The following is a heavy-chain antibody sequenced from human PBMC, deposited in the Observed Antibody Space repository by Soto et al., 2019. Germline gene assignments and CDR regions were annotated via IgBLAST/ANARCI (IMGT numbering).Heavy chain of an antibody. CDR2: IWHDGSKK. J-gene: IGHJ6*02. CDR3: AQDAEGHDGTGGGMDV. V-gene: IGHV3-33*06. Sequence: QAQLVESGGDVFQPGTSLRLSCAVSGFIFNRYGMHWVRKAPGKGLEWVAVIWHDGSKKLYADSVRGRFTISRDDSKNTLFLQMNSLGVDDTAVYYCAQDAEGHDGTGGGMDVWGQGTTVTASS. CDR1: GFIFNRYG. D-gene: IGHD3-10*01.